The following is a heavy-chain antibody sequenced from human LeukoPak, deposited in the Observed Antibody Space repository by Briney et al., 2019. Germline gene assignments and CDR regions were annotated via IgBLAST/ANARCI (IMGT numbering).Heavy chain of an antibody. Sequence: SVKVSCKASGYTFTSYAMQWVRQAPGQGLEWMGWINTNTGNPTYAQGFTGRFVFSLDTSVSTAYLQISSLKAEDTAVYYCARDSVPMIVVVIADHEYFHHWGQGTLVTVSS. J-gene: IGHJ1*01. D-gene: IGHD3-22*01. V-gene: IGHV7-4-1*02. CDR2: INTNTGNP. CDR1: GYTFTSYA. CDR3: ARDSVPMIVVVIADHEYFHH.